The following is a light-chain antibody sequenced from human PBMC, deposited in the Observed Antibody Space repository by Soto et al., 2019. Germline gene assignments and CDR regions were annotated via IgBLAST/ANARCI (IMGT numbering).Light chain of an antibody. Sequence: DIQMTQSPSTLSASVGDRVTITCRASQSISSWLAWYQQKPGKAPKLLIYDASSLESGVPSRFSGSGSGTEFTLTISSLQPDDFANYYCLQYNTYSWTFGQGTKVEIK. CDR1: QSISSW. J-gene: IGKJ1*01. V-gene: IGKV1-5*01. CDR3: LQYNTYSWT. CDR2: DAS.